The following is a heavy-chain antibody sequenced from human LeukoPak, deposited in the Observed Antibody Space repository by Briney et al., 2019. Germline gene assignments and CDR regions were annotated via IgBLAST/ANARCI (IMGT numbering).Heavy chain of an antibody. CDR1: GFTFSSYA. D-gene: IGHD1-1*01. Sequence: SGGSLRLSCAASGFTFSSYAMHWVRQAPGKGLEWVAVISYDGSNKYYADSVKGRFTISRDNSKNTLYLQMNSLRAEDTAVYYCARDSGGFDPWGQGTLVTVSS. CDR3: ARDSGGFDP. V-gene: IGHV3-30-3*01. J-gene: IGHJ5*02. CDR2: ISYDGSNK.